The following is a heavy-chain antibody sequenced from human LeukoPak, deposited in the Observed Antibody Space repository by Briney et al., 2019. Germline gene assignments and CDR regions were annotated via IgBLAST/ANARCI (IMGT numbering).Heavy chain of an antibody. CDR2: ISASGGTT. D-gene: IGHD2-21*01. Sequence: EGSLRLSCAASGFTFSTYAMSWVRQAPGRGLEWVSVISASGGTTYYADSVKGRFTISRDNSKNTLYLQMNSLSAEDTAVYYCAKLICGGPNCARGDLWGQGTLVTVSS. CDR1: GFTFSTYA. V-gene: IGHV3-23*01. CDR3: AKLICGGPNCARGDL. J-gene: IGHJ5*02.